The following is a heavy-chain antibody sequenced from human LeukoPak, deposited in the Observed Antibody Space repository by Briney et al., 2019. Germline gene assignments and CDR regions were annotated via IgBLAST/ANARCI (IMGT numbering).Heavy chain of an antibody. CDR2: IYYSGST. Sequence: PSETLCLTCTVSGGSISSYYWSWIRQPPGKGLEWIGYIYYSGSTNYNPSLKSRVTISIDTSKNQFSLKLSSVTAADTAVYYCARDSSSWSLGRYFDYWGQGTLVTVSS. CDR1: GGSISSYY. V-gene: IGHV4-59*01. J-gene: IGHJ4*02. D-gene: IGHD6-13*01. CDR3: ARDSSSWSLGRYFDY.